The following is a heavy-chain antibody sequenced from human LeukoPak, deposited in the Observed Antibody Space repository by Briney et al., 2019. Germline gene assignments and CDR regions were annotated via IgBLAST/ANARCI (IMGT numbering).Heavy chain of an antibody. CDR1: GFTSSAYW. CDR2: INSDVSTT. Sequence: GVSLRLSCAASGFTSSAYWMHWVRQVPGKGLVWVSRINSDVSTTNYADSAKGRFTISRDNAKNTIYLQMNSLRAEDTAVYYCARYGRYRAFDIWGPGTVVTVSS. D-gene: IGHD1-26*01. CDR3: ARYGRYRAFDI. J-gene: IGHJ3*02. V-gene: IGHV3-74*01.